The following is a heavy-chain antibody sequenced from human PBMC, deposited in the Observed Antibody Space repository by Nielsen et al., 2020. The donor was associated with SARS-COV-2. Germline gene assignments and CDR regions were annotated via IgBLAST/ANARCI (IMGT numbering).Heavy chain of an antibody. CDR2: ISYDGSNK. CDR1: GFTFSSYA. V-gene: IGHV3-30-3*01. CDR3: ARVSAMITFGGVPDY. D-gene: IGHD3-16*01. J-gene: IGHJ4*02. Sequence: GESLKISCAASGFTFSSYAMHWVRQAPGKGLEWVAVISYDGSNKYYADSVKGRFTISRDNSKNTLYLQMNSPRAEDTAVYYCARVSAMITFGGVPDYWGQGTLVTVSS.